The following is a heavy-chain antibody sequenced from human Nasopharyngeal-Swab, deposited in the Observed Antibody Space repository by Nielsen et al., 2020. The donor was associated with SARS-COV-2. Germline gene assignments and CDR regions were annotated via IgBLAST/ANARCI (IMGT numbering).Heavy chain of an antibody. CDR2: INHSGST. CDR3: ARGDILTGSQAAFDI. V-gene: IGHV4-34*01. Sequence: WIRQPPGKGLEWIGEINHSGSTNYNPSLKSRVTISVDTSKNQFPLKLSSVTAADTAVYYCARGDILTGSQAAFDIWGQGTMVTVSS. D-gene: IGHD3-9*01. J-gene: IGHJ3*02.